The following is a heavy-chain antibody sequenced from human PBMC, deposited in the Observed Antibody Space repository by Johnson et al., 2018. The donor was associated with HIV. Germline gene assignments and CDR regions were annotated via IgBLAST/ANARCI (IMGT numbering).Heavy chain of an antibody. CDR2: INWHGGST. D-gene: IGHD1-26*01. Sequence: VQLVESRGGVVRPGGSLRLSCAAPGFTFDDYGMTWVRQAPGTGLEWVSGINWHGGSTGYADSVKGRFTLSRDNAKNSLYLQMNSLRAEDTALYYCARDRTGGSYPRAFDIWGQGTMVTVSS. CDR3: ARDRTGGSYPRAFDI. J-gene: IGHJ3*02. V-gene: IGHV3-20*04. CDR1: GFTFDDYG.